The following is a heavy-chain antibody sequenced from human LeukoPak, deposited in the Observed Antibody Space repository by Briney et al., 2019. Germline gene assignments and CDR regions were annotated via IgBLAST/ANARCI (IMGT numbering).Heavy chain of an antibody. CDR2: ISSSSSYI. J-gene: IGHJ4*02. CDR1: GFTLSSYS. D-gene: IGHD5-24*01. V-gene: IGHV3-21*01. Sequence: PGGSLRLSCAASGFTLSSYSMNWVRQAPGKGLEWVSSISSSSSYIYYADSVKGRFTISRDNSKNTLYLQMNSLRAEDTAVYYCAREVIRWLHIDYWGQGTLVTVSS. CDR3: AREVIRWLHIDY.